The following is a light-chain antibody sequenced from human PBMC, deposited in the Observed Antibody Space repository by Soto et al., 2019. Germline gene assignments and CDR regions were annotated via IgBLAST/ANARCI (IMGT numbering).Light chain of an antibody. J-gene: IGKJ2*01. CDR2: AAS. CDR3: QQYNNWPYT. V-gene: IGKV3-15*01. CDR1: QSVSSN. Sequence: EIVLKQSPGTLSLSQGERATLSFWASQSVSSNLAWYQQKPGQAPRLLIYAASARATGIPARFSGSGSGTDFTLTISSLQSEDFAVYYCQQYNNWPYTFGQGTKADIK.